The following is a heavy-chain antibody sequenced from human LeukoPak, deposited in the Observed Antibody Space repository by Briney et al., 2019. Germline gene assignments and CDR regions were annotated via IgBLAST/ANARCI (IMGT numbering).Heavy chain of an antibody. D-gene: IGHD3-3*01. J-gene: IGHJ4*02. CDR2: IYHSGST. Sequence: SETLSLTCTVSGGSNSSSSYYWGWIRQPPGKGLEWIGYIYHSGSTYYNPSLKSRVTISVDRSKNQFSLKLSSVTAADTAVYYCARATGITIFGVVIHFDYWGQGTLVTVSS. CDR1: GGSNSSSSYY. CDR3: ARATGITIFGVVIHFDY. V-gene: IGHV4-39*07.